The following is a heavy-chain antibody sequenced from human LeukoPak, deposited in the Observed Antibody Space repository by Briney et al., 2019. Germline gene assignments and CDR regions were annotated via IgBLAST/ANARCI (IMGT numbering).Heavy chain of an antibody. V-gene: IGHV3-33*01. J-gene: IGHJ4*02. CDR2: IWYDGSNK. D-gene: IGHD6-19*01. CDR3: ARASNMAGIDDY. Sequence: PGGSLRLSCAASGFTFSSYGMHWVRQAPGKGLEWVAVIWYDGSNKYYADSVKGRFTISRDNSKNTLYLQMNSLRAEDTAVYYCARASNMAGIDDYWGQGTLVTVSS. CDR1: GFTFSSYG.